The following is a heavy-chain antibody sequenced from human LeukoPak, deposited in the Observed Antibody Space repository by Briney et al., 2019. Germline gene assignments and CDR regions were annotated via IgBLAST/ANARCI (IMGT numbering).Heavy chain of an antibody. J-gene: IGHJ4*02. D-gene: IGHD5-18*01. Sequence: SETLSLTCAVYGGSFSGYYWSWIRQPPGKGLEWIGEINHSGSTNYNPSLKSRVTISVDTSKNQFSLKLSSVTAADTAVYYCARSLSGYSYGCFDYWGQGTLVAVSS. V-gene: IGHV4-34*01. CDR2: INHSGST. CDR3: ARSLSGYSYGCFDY. CDR1: GGSFSGYY.